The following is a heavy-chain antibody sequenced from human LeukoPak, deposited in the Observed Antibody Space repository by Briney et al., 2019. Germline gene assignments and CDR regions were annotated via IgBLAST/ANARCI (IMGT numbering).Heavy chain of an antibody. J-gene: IGHJ3*02. D-gene: IGHD2-2*01. CDR1: GYTFTHNY. Sequence: ASVKVSCKASGYTFTHNYIHSVRHAPGQGLEWMGWINPDGGGTRYPQKFQGRVTMTRDTSITTAYMELYSLRSDDTAVYFCATDSVVVRNSMNAFDIWGQGTMVTVSS. CDR2: INPDGGGT. V-gene: IGHV1-2*02. CDR3: ATDSVVVRNSMNAFDI.